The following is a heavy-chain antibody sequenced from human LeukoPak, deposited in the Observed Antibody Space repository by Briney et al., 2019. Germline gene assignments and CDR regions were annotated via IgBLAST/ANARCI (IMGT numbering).Heavy chain of an antibody. Sequence: ASVKVSCKASRCTFTAYYMHSVRQAPGQGLEWMGWTDSKNCDTKYAQKFQSRLTNTMHTSIRIAYMELRRLTSNDTPGYYFASGAYCSGGSCSVQRVATRGQGTPVTVSS. CDR1: RCTFTAYY. V-gene: IGHV1-2*02. CDR2: TDSKNCDT. J-gene: IGHJ4*02. CDR3: ASGAYCSGGSCSVQRVAT. D-gene: IGHD2-15*01.